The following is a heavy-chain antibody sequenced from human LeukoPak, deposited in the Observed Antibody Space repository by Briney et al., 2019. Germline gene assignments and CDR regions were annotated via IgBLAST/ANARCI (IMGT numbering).Heavy chain of an antibody. CDR1: GGSISNSGYY. CDR2: ISYSGGT. D-gene: IGHD6-19*01. CDR3: ARIAVAGMGGNP. V-gene: IGHV4-30-2*01. J-gene: IGHJ5*02. Sequence: PSQTLSLTCTVSGGSISNSGYYNSWIRQPPGKGLEWIGYISYSGGTYYNPSLKSRVTISVDRSKNQFSLKLSSVTAADTAVYYCARIAVAGMGGNPWGQGTLVTVSS.